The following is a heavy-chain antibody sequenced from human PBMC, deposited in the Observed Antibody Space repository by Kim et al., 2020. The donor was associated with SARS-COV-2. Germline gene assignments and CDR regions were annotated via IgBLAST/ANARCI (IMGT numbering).Heavy chain of an antibody. J-gene: IGHJ4*02. CDR2: IYYSGST. Sequence: SETLSLTCTVSGGSISSYYWSWIRQPPGKGLEWIGYIYYSGSTNYNPSLKSRVTISVDTSKNQFSLKLSSVTAADTAVYYCARGEMATMNFDYWGQGTLVTVSS. D-gene: IGHD5-12*01. CDR3: ARGEMATMNFDY. CDR1: GGSISSYY. V-gene: IGHV4-59*13.